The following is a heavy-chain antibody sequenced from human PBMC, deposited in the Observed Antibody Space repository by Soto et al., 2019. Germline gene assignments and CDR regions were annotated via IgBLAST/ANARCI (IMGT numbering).Heavy chain of an antibody. J-gene: IGHJ6*02. CDR2: ISWDGGST. CDR3: AKDQGDCSSTSCPRGMDV. D-gene: IGHD2-2*01. CDR1: GFTFDDYT. V-gene: IGHV3-43*01. Sequence: GGSLRLSCAASGFTFDDYTMHWVRQAPGKGLEWVSLISWDGGSTYYADSVKGRFTISRDNSKNSLYLQMNSLRTEDTALYYCAKDQGDCSSTSCPRGMDVWGQGTTVTVSS.